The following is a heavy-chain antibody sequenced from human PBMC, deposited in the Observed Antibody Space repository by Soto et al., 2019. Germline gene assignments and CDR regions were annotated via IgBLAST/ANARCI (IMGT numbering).Heavy chain of an antibody. D-gene: IGHD3-3*01. V-gene: IGHV4-34*01. CDR3: ARGRVTIFGVVLGLNWFDP. CDR2: INHSGST. Sequence: SETLSLTCAVYGGSFSGYYWSWIRQPPGKGLEWIGEINHSGSTNYNPSLKSRVTISVDTSKNQFSLKLSSVTAADTAVYYCARGRVTIFGVVLGLNWFDPWGQGTLVTVSS. J-gene: IGHJ5*02. CDR1: GGSFSGYY.